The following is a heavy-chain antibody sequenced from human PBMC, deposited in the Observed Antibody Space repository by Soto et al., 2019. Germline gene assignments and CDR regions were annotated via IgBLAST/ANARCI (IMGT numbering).Heavy chain of an antibody. V-gene: IGHV1-69*01. J-gene: IGHJ6*02. D-gene: IGHD2-2*01. CDR3: ARSQGSSTSLETYYYYYYGMDV. CDR2: IIPISDTT. Sequence: VQLVQSGAEVKKPGSSVKVSCPASGGTFSSYAFRWVRQAPGQGLEWMGGIIPISDTTHYAQKFQGRVTITADESTSTAYMELSSLRSEDTAVYYCARSQGSSTSLETYYYYYYGMDVWGQGTTVTVSS. CDR1: GGTFSSYA.